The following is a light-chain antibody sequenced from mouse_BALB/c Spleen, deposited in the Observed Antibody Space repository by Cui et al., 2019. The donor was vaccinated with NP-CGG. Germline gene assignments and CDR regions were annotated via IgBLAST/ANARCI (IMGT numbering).Light chain of an antibody. V-gene: IGLV1*01. J-gene: IGLJ1*01. CDR3: ALWYSNHWV. CDR2: GTN. CDR1: TGAVTTSNY. Sequence: AVLIQESAPTTSPGETVTLTCRSSTGAVTTSNYANWVQEKPDHLFTGLIGGTNNRAPGVPARFSGSLIGDKAALTITGAQTEDEAIYFCALWYSNHWVFGGGTKLTVL.